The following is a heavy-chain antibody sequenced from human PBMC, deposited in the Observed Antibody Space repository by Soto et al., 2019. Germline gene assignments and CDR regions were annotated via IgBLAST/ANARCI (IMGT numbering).Heavy chain of an antibody. V-gene: IGHV3-48*03. J-gene: IGHJ6*02. CDR1: GFNSIKYE. D-gene: IGHD3-10*01. CDR2: ISTSGNII. CDR3: AREGGGFTMVRGVKGNYYYGMDV. Sequence: GGSLRLSYAASGFNSIKYEMNWVRQAPGKGLEWVSYISTSGNIIYYADSVKGRFTISRDSAKNSLYLQMNSLRAEDTAVYYCAREGGGFTMVRGVKGNYYYGMDVWGQGTTVTVSS.